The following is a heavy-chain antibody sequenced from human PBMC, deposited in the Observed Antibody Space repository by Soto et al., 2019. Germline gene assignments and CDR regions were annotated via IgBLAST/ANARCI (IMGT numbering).Heavy chain of an antibody. Sequence: GGSLRLSCAASGFTFSSYGMHWVRQAPGKGLEWVAVIWYDGSNKYYADSVKGRFTISRDNSKNTLYLQMNSLRAEDTAVYYCARAPPPADSSSWYGYYYYGMDVWGQGTTVTVSS. CDR2: IWYDGSNK. CDR3: ARAPPPADSSSWYGYYYYGMDV. D-gene: IGHD6-13*01. V-gene: IGHV3-33*01. CDR1: GFTFSSYG. J-gene: IGHJ6*02.